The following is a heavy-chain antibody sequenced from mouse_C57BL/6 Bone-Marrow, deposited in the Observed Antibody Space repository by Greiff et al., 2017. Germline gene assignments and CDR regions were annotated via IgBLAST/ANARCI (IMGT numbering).Heavy chain of an antibody. V-gene: IGHV14-4*01. Sequence: EVQVVESGAELVRPGASVKLSCTASGFNIKDDYMHWVKQRPEQGLEWIGWIDPENGDTEYASKFQGKATITADTSSNTAYLQLSSLTSEDTAVYYCTTKGVTDLYYFDYWGQGTTLTVSS. CDR3: TTKGVTDLYYFDY. D-gene: IGHD2-2*01. CDR2: IDPENGDT. CDR1: GFNIKDDY. J-gene: IGHJ2*01.